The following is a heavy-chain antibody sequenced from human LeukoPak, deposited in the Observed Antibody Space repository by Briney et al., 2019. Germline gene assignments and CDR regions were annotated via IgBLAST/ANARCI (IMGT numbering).Heavy chain of an antibody. CDR2: IRYDGSNK. D-gene: IGHD3-22*01. J-gene: IGHJ4*02. V-gene: IGHV3-30*02. Sequence: GGSLRLSCAASGFTFSSYGMHWVRQAPGKGLEWVAFIRYDGSNKYYADSVKGRFTISRDNSKNTLYLQMNSLRAEDTALYYCARSRHSYDSTGFPHYWGQGTLVTVSS. CDR1: GFTFSSYG. CDR3: ARSRHSYDSTGFPHY.